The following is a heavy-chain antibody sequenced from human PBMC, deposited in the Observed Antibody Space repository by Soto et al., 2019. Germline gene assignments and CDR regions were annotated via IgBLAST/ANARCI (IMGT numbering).Heavy chain of an antibody. CDR3: ASHAHEVWNFYFFDP. J-gene: IGHJ5*02. D-gene: IGHD2-21*01. CDR1: GYPFDTYG. CDR2: ISAYNGQT. V-gene: IGHV1-18*01. Sequence: ASVKVSCKASGYPFDTYGINWVRQAPGQRPEWMGWISAYNGQTDYAQNFQGRVTMATDTSTNTAYMELRNLRSDDTAVYYCASHAHEVWNFYFFDPWSPGTLVTAPQ.